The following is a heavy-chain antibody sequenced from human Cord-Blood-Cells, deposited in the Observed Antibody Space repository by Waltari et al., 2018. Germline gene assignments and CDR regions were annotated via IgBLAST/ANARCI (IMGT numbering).Heavy chain of an antibody. CDR3: AGDPVTTVTDYFDY. CDR2: ISISSSYR. CDR1: GFTFRSYS. Sequence: EVQRVVSGGGLVKPGGSLRLSCAASGFTFRSYSMNWAGKGQGKGLEWVSSISISSSYRYYADSVKGRFTISRDNAKNSLYLQMNSLRAEDTAVYYCAGDPVTTVTDYFDYWGQGTLVTVSS. V-gene: IGHV3-21*01. D-gene: IGHD4-4*01. J-gene: IGHJ4*02.